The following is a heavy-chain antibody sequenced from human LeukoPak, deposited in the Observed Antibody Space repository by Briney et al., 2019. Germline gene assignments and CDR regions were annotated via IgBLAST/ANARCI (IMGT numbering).Heavy chain of an antibody. D-gene: IGHD2-2*01. CDR3: ARDTGSYCSSTSCYEVDY. CDR1: GFTVSSNY. CDR2: IYSGGST. V-gene: IGHV3-66*01. Sequence: GGSLRLSCAASGFTVSSNYMSWVRQAPGKGLEWVSVIYSGGSTYYADSVKGRFTISRDNAKNTLYLQMNSLRAEDTAVYYCARDTGSYCSSTSCYEVDYWGQGILVTVSS. J-gene: IGHJ4*02.